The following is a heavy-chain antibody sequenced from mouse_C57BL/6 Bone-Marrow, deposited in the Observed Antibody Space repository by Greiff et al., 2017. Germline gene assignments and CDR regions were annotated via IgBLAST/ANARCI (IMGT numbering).Heavy chain of an antibody. D-gene: IGHD2-2*01. Sequence: VQLQQSGAELVRPGASVKLSCTASGFNIKDDYMHWVKQRPEQGLEWIGWIDPENGDTEYASKFQGKATITADTSSNTACMQLSSLTSEDTAVYYCTTGGYDEGGFDYWGQGTTLTVSS. V-gene: IGHV14-4*01. CDR1: GFNIKDDY. CDR2: IDPENGDT. J-gene: IGHJ2*01. CDR3: TTGGYDEGGFDY.